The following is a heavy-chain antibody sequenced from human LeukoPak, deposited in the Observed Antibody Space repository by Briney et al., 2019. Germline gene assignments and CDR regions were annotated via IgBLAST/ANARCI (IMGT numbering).Heavy chain of an antibody. J-gene: IGHJ4*02. CDR1: GFIFTNYF. Sequence: GRSLRLSCAASGFIFTNYFMSWVRQAPGKGLEWVAVTSSDLNVKLYADSVKGRFTISRDNSRSTLYLQMNSLRPEDTAIYYCAREGYYGSGSPPSLYFDYWGQGTLVTVSS. CDR3: AREGYYGSGSPPSLYFDY. CDR2: TSSDLNVK. D-gene: IGHD3-10*01. V-gene: IGHV3-30*03.